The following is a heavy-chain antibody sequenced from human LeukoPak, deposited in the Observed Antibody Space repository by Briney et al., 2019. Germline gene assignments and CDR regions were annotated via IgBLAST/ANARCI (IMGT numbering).Heavy chain of an antibody. CDR3: AILSWDGRGSFF. CDR1: GFTFSTYG. D-gene: IGHD2/OR15-2a*01. V-gene: IGHV3-23*01. Sequence: GGSLRLSCAASGFTFSTYGLSWVRQAPGKGLEWVSAVRSDGTDTYYADSVRGRFTISRDNSRGTLSLQMNSLRADDTAVYFCAILSWDGRGSFFWGQGTLVTVSS. J-gene: IGHJ4*02. CDR2: VRSDGTDT.